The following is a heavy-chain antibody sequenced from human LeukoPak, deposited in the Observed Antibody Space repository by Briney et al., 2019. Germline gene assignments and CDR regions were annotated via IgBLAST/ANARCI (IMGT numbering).Heavy chain of an antibody. CDR2: IYSGDST. V-gene: IGHV3-53*01. J-gene: IGHJ4*02. CDR3: ARAPTYSGSYYWHFDY. D-gene: IGHD1-26*01. Sequence: GGSLRLSCAASGFTVSSNYMSWVRQAPGKGLEWVSVIYSGDSTYYVDSVKGRFTISRDNSKNTLYLQMNSLRAEDTAVYYCARAPTYSGSYYWHFDYWGQGTLVTVSS. CDR1: GFTVSSNY.